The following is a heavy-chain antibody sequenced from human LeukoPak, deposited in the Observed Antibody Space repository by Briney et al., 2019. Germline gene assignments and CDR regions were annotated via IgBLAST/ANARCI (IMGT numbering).Heavy chain of an antibody. CDR3: AKSERGFWSGYYSLPYYMDV. J-gene: IGHJ6*03. CDR1: GFTFTNSA. Sequence: PGGSLRLSYAAYGFTFTNSAMSWVRQAPGKGLEWVSTISGSGGSTYYADFVKGRFTISRDNSKSTLYLQMNSLRAEDTAVYYCAKSERGFWSGYYSLPYYMDVWGKGTTVTVSS. D-gene: IGHD3-3*01. V-gene: IGHV3-23*01. CDR2: ISGSGGST.